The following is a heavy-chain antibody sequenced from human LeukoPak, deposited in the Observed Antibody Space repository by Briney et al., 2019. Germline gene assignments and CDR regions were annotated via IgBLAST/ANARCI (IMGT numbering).Heavy chain of an antibody. V-gene: IGHV3-48*02. D-gene: IGHD6-13*01. CDR1: GFTFSTYS. J-gene: IGHJ4*02. Sequence: GGSLRLSCAASGFTFSTYSMNWVRQAPGKGLEWVSYISRSGPIYYADSVKGRFTISRDNAKNSLYLQMSSLRDEDTAVYYCARIIPAAAFDYWGQGTLVTVSS. CDR3: ARIIPAAAFDY. CDR2: ISRSGPI.